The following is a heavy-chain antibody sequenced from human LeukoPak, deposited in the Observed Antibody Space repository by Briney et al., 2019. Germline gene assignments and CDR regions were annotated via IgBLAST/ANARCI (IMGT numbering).Heavy chain of an antibody. D-gene: IGHD2-8*02. V-gene: IGHV3-23*01. CDR1: GFPFSSFA. Sequence: GGSLRLSCAASGFPFSSFAMTWVRQAPGKGLEWVSTVCGSAGRTDYADSVKGRFTISRDNLKNTLYLQMNGLRAEDTAVYYCAKNRGHCVDGVCHNYYYMDVWGRGTTVTVSS. CDR3: AKNRGHCVDGVCHNYYYMDV. J-gene: IGHJ6*03. CDR2: VCGSAGRT.